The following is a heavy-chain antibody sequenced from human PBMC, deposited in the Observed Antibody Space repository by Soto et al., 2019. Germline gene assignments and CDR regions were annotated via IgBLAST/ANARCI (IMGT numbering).Heavy chain of an antibody. CDR2: INGDGRTT. J-gene: IGHJ3*02. D-gene: IGHD2-2*01. CDR1: GFTFSSYW. CDR3: ARAGLGYCTSTSCHPGFDI. V-gene: IGHV3-74*01. Sequence: GGSLRLSYAASGFTFSSYWMHWVRQAPGKGLEWVSRINGDGRTTIYADSVKGRFTISRDNAKNTLYLQMNSLRAEDTAVYYCARAGLGYCTSTSCHPGFDIWGQGTMVTVSS.